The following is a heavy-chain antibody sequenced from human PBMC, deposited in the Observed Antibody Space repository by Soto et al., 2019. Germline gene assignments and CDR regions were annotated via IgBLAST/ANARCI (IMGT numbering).Heavy chain of an antibody. D-gene: IGHD3-3*01. Sequence: GGSLRLSCAASGFTFSSYAMSWVRQAPGKGLEWVSAISGSGGSTYYADSVKGRCTISRDNSKNTLYLQMNSLRAEVTAVYYCAKMGAGFAVVIRVSYYYYGMDVWGQGTTVTVSS. CDR3: AKMGAGFAVVIRVSYYYYGMDV. CDR1: GFTFSSYA. CDR2: ISGSGGST. J-gene: IGHJ6*02. V-gene: IGHV3-23*01.